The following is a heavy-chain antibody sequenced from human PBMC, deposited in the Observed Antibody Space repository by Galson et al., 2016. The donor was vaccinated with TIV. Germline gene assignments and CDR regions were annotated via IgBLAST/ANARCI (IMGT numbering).Heavy chain of an antibody. D-gene: IGHD2-2*03. CDR1: GYTFSHYY. V-gene: IGHV1-2*06. Sequence: SVKVSCKASGYTFSHYYMHWVRQAPGQGPEWMGRINPDSGGTDYAQKFQGRVTMTRDTSISTAYMDLSRLSSDDTAVYDCTRERGPGYCRSTSCYGYYGMDAWGQATTVTVS. CDR3: TRERGPGYCRSTSCYGYYGMDA. J-gene: IGHJ6*02. CDR2: INPDSGGT.